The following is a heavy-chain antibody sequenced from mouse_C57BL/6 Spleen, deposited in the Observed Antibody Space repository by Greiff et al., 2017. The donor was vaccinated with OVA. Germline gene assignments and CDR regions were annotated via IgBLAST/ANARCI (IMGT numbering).Heavy chain of an antibody. D-gene: IGHD1-1*01. CDR2: INPNNGGT. Sequence: VQLKESGPELVKPGASVKIPCKASGYTFTDYNMDWVKQSHGKSLEWIGDINPNNGGTIYNQKFKGKATLTVDKSSSTAYMELRSLTSEDTAVYYCARDGSSSWYFDVWGTGTTVTVSS. CDR3: ARDGSSSWYFDV. CDR1: GYTFTDYN. J-gene: IGHJ1*03. V-gene: IGHV1-18*01.